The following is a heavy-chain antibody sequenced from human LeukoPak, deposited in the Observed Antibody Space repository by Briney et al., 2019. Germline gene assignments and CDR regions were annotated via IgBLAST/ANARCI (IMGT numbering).Heavy chain of an antibody. CDR3: AREESITMVWGVPVHAFDI. Sequence: PSQTLSLTCTVSGGSISSGSYYWSWIRQPAGKGLEWIGRIYTSGSTNYNPSLKSRVTISVDTSKNQFSLKLSSVTAADTAVYYCAREESITMVWGVPVHAFDIWGQGTMVTVSS. CDR2: IYTSGST. J-gene: IGHJ3*02. CDR1: GGSISSGSYY. V-gene: IGHV4-61*02. D-gene: IGHD3-10*01.